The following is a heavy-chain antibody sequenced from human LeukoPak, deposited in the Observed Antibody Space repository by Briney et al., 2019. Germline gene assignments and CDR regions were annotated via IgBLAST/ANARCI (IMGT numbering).Heavy chain of an antibody. CDR1: GGSISNGDYY. J-gene: IGHJ4*02. D-gene: IGHD5-18*01. CDR3: ALRGYSYGYSPVIDY. Sequence: SETLSLTCTVSGGSISNGDYYWSWIRQPPGKGLEWIGYIYYSGSTYYNPSLKSRVTISVDTSKNQFSLKLSSVTAADTAVYYCALRGYSYGYSPVIDYWGQGTLVTVSS. CDR2: IYYSGST. V-gene: IGHV4-30-4*08.